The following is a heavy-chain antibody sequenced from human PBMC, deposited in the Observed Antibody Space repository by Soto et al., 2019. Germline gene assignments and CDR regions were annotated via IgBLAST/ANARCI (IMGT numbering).Heavy chain of an antibody. CDR3: AREDRYYYGMDV. CDR2: IYYSGST. J-gene: IGHJ6*02. CDR1: GGSISSGGYY. V-gene: IGHV4-31*03. Sequence: PSETLSLTCTVSGGSISSGGYYWSWIRQHPGKGLEWIGYIYYSGSTYYNPSLKGRVTISVGTSKNQFSLKLSSVTAADTAVYYCAREDRYYYGMDVWGQGTTVTVSS.